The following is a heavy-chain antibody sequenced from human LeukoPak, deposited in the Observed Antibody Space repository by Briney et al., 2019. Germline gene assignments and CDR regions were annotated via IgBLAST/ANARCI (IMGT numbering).Heavy chain of an antibody. V-gene: IGHV3-21*01. CDR3: AELGITMIGGV. D-gene: IGHD3-10*02. CDR2: ITSSSSYA. CDR1: GFTFSTYN. Sequence: GGSLRLSCEASGFTFSTYNMNWVRQAPGERLEWVSSITSSSSYAFYADSVKGRFTISRDNAKNSLYLQMNSLRAEDTAVYYCAELGITMIGGVWGKGTTVTISS. J-gene: IGHJ6*04.